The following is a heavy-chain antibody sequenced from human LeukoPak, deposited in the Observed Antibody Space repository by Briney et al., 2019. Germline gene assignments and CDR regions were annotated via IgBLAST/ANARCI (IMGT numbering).Heavy chain of an antibody. CDR1: GGSFSGYY. CDR3: ARGADIVVVPAAIREYNWFDP. J-gene: IGHJ5*02. Sequence: PSETLSLTCAVYGGSFSGYYWSWIRQPPGKGLEWIGEINHSGSTNYNPSLESRVTISVDTSKNQFSLKLSSVTAADTAVYYCARGADIVVVPAAIREYNWFDPWGQGTLVTVSS. CDR2: INHSGST. V-gene: IGHV4-34*01. D-gene: IGHD2-2*01.